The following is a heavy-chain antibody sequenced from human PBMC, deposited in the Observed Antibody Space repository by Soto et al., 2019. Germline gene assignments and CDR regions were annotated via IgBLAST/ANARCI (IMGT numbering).Heavy chain of an antibody. Sequence: QVQLVQSGAEVKKPGSSVKVSCKASGGTFSSYAISWVRQAPGQGLEWMGGIIPIFGTANYAQKFQGRVTITADESTSTAYMGLSSLRSEDTAVYYCAGSYDFWSGYHLDVWGQGTTVTVSS. CDR1: GGTFSSYA. J-gene: IGHJ6*02. CDR2: IIPIFGTA. CDR3: AGSYDFWSGYHLDV. V-gene: IGHV1-69*01. D-gene: IGHD3-3*01.